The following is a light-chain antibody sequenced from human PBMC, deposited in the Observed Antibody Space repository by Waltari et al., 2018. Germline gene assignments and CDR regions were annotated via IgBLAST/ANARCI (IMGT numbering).Light chain of an antibody. V-gene: IGLV1-47*01. CDR1: GSNIGSSY. Sequence: QSVLTQPPSASATPAPRVTSSCSGSGSNIGSSYVYWYQQVPGTAPKLLIYRNNQRPAGVPDRFSGSKSGTSASLTISGVRSEDEADYYCAAWDDSRGGRVFGGGTKVTVL. CDR3: AAWDDSRGGRV. J-gene: IGLJ3*02. CDR2: RNN.